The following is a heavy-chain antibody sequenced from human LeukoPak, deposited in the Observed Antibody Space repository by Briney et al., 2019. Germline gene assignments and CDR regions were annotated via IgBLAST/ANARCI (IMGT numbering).Heavy chain of an antibody. Sequence: ASVTVSCKASGYTFTGYYMHWVRQAPGQGLGWMGWINPDSGGTKYAQKFQGRVSMTRDTSSSTAYMELSRLRSDDTAVYYCARAHDFWSGFYPVDYWGQGTLVTVSS. V-gene: IGHV1-2*02. CDR1: GYTFTGYY. D-gene: IGHD3-3*01. CDR2: INPDSGGT. CDR3: ARAHDFWSGFYPVDY. J-gene: IGHJ4*02.